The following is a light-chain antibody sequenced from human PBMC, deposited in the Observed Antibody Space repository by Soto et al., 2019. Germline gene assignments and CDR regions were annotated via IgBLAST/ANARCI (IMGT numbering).Light chain of an antibody. V-gene: IGKV1-5*03. J-gene: IGKJ1*01. Sequence: DIQMTQSPSTLSASVGDRFTITCRASQSISSWLAWYQQKPGKAPKLLIYKASSLESGVPSRFSGSGSGTEFTLTISSLQPDDFATYYCQQYNSLFRTFGQGTKVDI. CDR2: KAS. CDR1: QSISSW. CDR3: QQYNSLFRT.